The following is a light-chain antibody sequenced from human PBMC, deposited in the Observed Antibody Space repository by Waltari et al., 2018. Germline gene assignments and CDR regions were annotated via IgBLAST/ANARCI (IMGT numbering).Light chain of an antibody. CDR3: QQFYSTPLT. Sequence: DIVMTQSPDSLAVSLGERATINCKSSQSIFYSSTNKNYLALYQQKPGQPPKLLIYWASTRESGVPDRFSGTGSGTDFTLTISSLQAGDVAVYYCQQFYSTPLTFGGGTKVEIK. V-gene: IGKV4-1*01. CDR2: WAS. CDR1: QSIFYSSTNKNY. J-gene: IGKJ4*01.